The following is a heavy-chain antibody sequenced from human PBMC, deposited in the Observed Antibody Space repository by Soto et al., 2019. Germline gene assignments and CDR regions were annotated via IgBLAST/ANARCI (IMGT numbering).Heavy chain of an antibody. CDR3: ARAAAEVIAAAGTRIDY. CDR2: INPSGGST. Sequence: ASVKVSCKASGYTFTSYYMHWVRQAPGQGLEWMGIINPSGGSTSYAQKFQGRVTMTRDTSTSTVYMELSSLRSEDTAVYYCARAAAEVIAAAGTRIDYWGQGTLVTVSS. CDR1: GYTFTSYY. J-gene: IGHJ4*02. V-gene: IGHV1-46*01. D-gene: IGHD6-13*01.